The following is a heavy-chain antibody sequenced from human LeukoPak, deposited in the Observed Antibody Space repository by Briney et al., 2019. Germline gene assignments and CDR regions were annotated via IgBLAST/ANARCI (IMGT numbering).Heavy chain of an antibody. V-gene: IGHV1-69*04. Sequence: SVKVSCKASGYTFTGYYMRWVRQAPGQGLEWMGRIIPIFGIANSAQKFQGRVTITADKSTNTAYMELSSLRSEDTAVYYCARDLEMATTLYWYFDLWGRGTLVTVSS. CDR3: ARDLEMATTLYWYFDL. D-gene: IGHD5-24*01. CDR2: IIPIFGIA. J-gene: IGHJ2*01. CDR1: GYTFTGYY.